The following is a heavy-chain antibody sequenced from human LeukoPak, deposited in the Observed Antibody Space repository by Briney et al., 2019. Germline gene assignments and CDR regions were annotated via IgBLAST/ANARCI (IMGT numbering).Heavy chain of an antibody. Sequence: GGSLRLSCAASGFTFSSDGMHWGRQAPGKGLEWVSYISSSGSTIYYADSVKGRFTISRDNAKNSLYLQMNSLRAEDTAVYYCSRDSHLCYFDSWGQGPPCTVSS. D-gene: IGHD2-21*01. J-gene: IGHJ4*02. CDR1: GFTFSSDG. CDR2: ISSSGSTI. CDR3: SRDSHLCYFDS. V-gene: IGHV3-48*04.